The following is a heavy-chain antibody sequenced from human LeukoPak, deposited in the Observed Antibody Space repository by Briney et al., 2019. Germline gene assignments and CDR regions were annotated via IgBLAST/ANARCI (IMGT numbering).Heavy chain of an antibody. Sequence: GESLRISCKGSGYSFTSYWISWVRQMPGKGLEWMGRIDPSDSYTNYSPSFQGHVTISADKSIGTAYLQWSSLKASDTAMYHCARHVIPGIAAAGTNYWGQGTLVTVSS. D-gene: IGHD6-13*01. V-gene: IGHV5-10-1*01. CDR2: IDPSDSYT. CDR1: GYSFTSYW. J-gene: IGHJ4*02. CDR3: ARHVIPGIAAAGTNY.